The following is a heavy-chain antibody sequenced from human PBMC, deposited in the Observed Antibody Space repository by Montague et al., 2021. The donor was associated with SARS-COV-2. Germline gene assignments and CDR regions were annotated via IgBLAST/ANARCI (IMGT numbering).Heavy chain of an antibody. J-gene: IGHJ4*02. D-gene: IGHD3/OR15-3a*01. CDR1: GGSMISRSFY. CDR3: ARRLAVGTGCAKSVYFDY. Sequence: SETLSLTCTVSGGSMISRSFYWDWIRQAPGKGLEWIGSIYYGGGTFFNPSLRSRVTLSVDTPRSQFSLELSSVTAADTAVYYCARRLAVGTGCAKSVYFDYWGQGLLVTVSS. CDR2: IYYGGGT. V-gene: IGHV4-39*01.